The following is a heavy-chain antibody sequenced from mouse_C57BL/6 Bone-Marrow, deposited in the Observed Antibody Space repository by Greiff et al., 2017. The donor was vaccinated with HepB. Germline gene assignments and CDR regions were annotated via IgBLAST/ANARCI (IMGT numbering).Heavy chain of an antibody. Sequence: EVQGVESGGGLVQPGGSMKLSCAASGFTFSDAWMDWVRQSPEKGLEWVAEIRNKANNHATYYAESVKGRFTISRDDSKSSVYLQMNSLRAEDTGIYYCTRREVTSAMDYWGQGTSVTVSS. CDR3: TRREVTSAMDY. J-gene: IGHJ4*01. V-gene: IGHV6-6*01. CDR2: IRNKANNHAT. CDR1: GFTFSDAW. D-gene: IGHD2-2*01.